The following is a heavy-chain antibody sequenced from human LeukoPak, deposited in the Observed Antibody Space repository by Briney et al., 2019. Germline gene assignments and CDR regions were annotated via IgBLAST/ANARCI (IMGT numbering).Heavy chain of an antibody. CDR3: VKQDTITMIVVVTT. CDR1: GFTFSSYA. V-gene: IGHV3-23*01. D-gene: IGHD3-22*01. CDR2: ISGSGGST. J-gene: IGHJ4*02. Sequence: GGSLRLSCAASGFTFSSYAMSWVRQAPGKGLEWVSAISGSGGSTYYADSVKGRFTISRDNSKNTLYLQMNSLRAEDTAVYYCVKQDTITMIVVVTTWGQGTLVTVSS.